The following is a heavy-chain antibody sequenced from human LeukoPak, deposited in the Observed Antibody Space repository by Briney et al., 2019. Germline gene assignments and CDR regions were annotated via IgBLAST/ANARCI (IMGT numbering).Heavy chain of an antibody. D-gene: IGHD3-10*01. Sequence: ASVKVSCKASGYSFTSYYMHWVRQAPGQGLEWMGWLNPNTGGTNYEQKFQGRVTMTRYTSISTGYMELGRLTSDDTAVYYCARGDGSGNSYGLIHDHWGQGTLVSVSS. V-gene: IGHV1-2*02. CDR2: LNPNTGGT. J-gene: IGHJ4*02. CDR1: GYSFTSYY. CDR3: ARGDGSGNSYGLIHDH.